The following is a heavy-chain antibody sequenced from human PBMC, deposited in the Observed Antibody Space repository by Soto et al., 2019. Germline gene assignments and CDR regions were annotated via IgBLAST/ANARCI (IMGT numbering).Heavy chain of an antibody. Sequence: GGSLRLSCAASGFTFRSYWMHWVRQAPGKGLAWVSRINSDGSSTSYADSVKGRFTISRDNAKNTLYLQMNSLRAEDTAVYYCARLWVTNNPFDYWGQGTLVTVSS. CDR2: INSDGSST. CDR3: ARLWVTNNPFDY. D-gene: IGHD2-21*01. V-gene: IGHV3-74*01. J-gene: IGHJ4*02. CDR1: GFTFRSYW.